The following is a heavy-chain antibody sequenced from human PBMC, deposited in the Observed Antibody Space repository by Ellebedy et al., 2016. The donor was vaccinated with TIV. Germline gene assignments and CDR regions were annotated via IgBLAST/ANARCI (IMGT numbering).Heavy chain of an antibody. V-gene: IGHV4-59*01. CDR3: ARGWQTAVSPWAH. D-gene: IGHD6-13*01. CDR2: IHYIGST. CDR1: GGSIRSYY. Sequence: SETLSLTXNVSGGSIRSYYWSWIRQSPGRGLEWIGDIHYIGSTYYNPSLRSRVTISLDTSKNQFSLRLSSVTAADTAVYYCARGWQTAVSPWAHWGQGTLVTVSS. J-gene: IGHJ4*02.